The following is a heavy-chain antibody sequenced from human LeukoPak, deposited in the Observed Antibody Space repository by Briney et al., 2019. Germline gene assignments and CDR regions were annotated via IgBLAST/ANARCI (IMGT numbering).Heavy chain of an antibody. Sequence: GESLKISCKGFGYSFTSYWIGWVRQMPGKGLVWMGIIYPGDSDTTYSPSFQGQVTISADKSISTAYLQWSSLKASDTAMYYCARLADYYGSGTYNRYFDYWRQGTLVTVSS. D-gene: IGHD3-10*01. CDR1: GYSFTSYW. CDR3: ARLADYYGSGTYNRYFDY. V-gene: IGHV5-51*01. J-gene: IGHJ4*02. CDR2: IYPGDSDT.